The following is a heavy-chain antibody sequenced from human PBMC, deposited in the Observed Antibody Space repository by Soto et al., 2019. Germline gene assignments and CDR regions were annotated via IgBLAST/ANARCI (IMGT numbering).Heavy chain of an antibody. J-gene: IGHJ6*02. CDR3: AREGVAGTRAGV. CDR1: GFTVSSNY. Sequence: EVQLVETRGGLIQPGGSLRLSCAASGFTVSSNYMSWVRQAPGKGLEWVSVIYSGGSTYYADSVKGRFTISRDNSKNTLYLEMNSLRAEDTAVYYCAREGVAGTRAGVWGQGTTVTVSS. CDR2: IYSGGST. D-gene: IGHD6-19*01. V-gene: IGHV3-53*02.